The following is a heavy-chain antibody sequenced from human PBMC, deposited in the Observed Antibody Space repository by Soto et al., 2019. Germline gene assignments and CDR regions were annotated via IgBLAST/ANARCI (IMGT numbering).Heavy chain of an antibody. CDR2: ISYSGST. V-gene: IGHV4-39*01. Sequence: QLQLQESGPGLEKPSETLSLSCTVSGASISSDNDYWGWIRQPPGKGLEWIGSISYSGSTYYSPSLKGRVTISVDTSKNQFSLKLSSVTAADTAVFYCDHGLNWRKGTDWGQGTLVTVSS. CDR1: GASISSDNDY. CDR3: DHGLNWRKGTD. D-gene: IGHD1-1*01. J-gene: IGHJ4*02.